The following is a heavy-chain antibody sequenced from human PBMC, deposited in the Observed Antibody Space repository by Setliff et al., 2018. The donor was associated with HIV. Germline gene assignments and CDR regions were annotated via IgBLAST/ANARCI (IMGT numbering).Heavy chain of an antibody. J-gene: IGHJ3*02. CDR2: ISVYNGNT. Sequence: ASVKVSCKASTYTFSSYVINWVRQAPRQGLEWMGRISVYNGNTIYAQKLQGRVIMTTDTSTSTAYMELRSLRSDDTAMYYCATQRDIVMVPGQGGFDIWAQGTMVTVSS. D-gene: IGHD2-2*01. CDR3: ATQRDIVMVPGQGGFDI. CDR1: TYTFSSYV. V-gene: IGHV1-18*01.